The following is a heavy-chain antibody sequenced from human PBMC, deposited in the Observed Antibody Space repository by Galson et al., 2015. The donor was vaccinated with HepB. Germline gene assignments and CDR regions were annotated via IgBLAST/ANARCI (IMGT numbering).Heavy chain of an antibody. CDR3: ARDIFHGNPFDAFDI. V-gene: IGHV3-48*04. Sequence: SLRLYCAASGFTFSSYSMNWIRQAPGKGLEWVSYISGSSDTIYYADSVKGRFTLSRDNAKNSLYLQMNSLRADDTAVYYCARDIFHGNPFDAFDIWGRGTMVTVSS. CDR2: ISGSSDTI. J-gene: IGHJ3*02. CDR1: GFTFSSYS. D-gene: IGHD4-23*01.